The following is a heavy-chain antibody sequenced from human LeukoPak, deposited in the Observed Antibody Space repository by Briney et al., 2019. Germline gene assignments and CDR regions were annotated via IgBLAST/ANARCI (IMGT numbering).Heavy chain of an antibody. Sequence: SVKLSCKASGYTFTGYYMHCVPQAPGQGLEWMGWITPNSGGTNYAQKFQGRVTMTRDTSIRTAYMELSRLRSDDTAVYYCARDHSSSLAHFDYWGQGTLVTVSS. CDR3: ARDHSSSLAHFDY. CDR1: GYTFTGYY. D-gene: IGHD6-6*01. CDR2: ITPNSGGT. V-gene: IGHV1-2*02. J-gene: IGHJ4*02.